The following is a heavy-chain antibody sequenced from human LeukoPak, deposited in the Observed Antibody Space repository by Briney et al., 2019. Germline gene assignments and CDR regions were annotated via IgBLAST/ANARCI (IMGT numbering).Heavy chain of an antibody. V-gene: IGHV3-23*01. Sequence: GGSLRLSCAASGFTSSSYAMSWVRQAPGKGLEWVSAISASGGSTYYAESVKGRFTVSRDNSKNTLYLQMNSLRAEDTAVYYCAKPQTTVTTYQYFDYWGQGTLDTVSS. D-gene: IGHD4-17*01. CDR1: GFTSSSYA. CDR2: ISASGGST. CDR3: AKPQTTVTTYQYFDY. J-gene: IGHJ4*02.